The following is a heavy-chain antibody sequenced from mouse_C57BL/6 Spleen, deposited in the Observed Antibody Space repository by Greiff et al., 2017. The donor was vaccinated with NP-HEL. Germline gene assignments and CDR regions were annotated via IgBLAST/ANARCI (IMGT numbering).Heavy chain of an antibody. V-gene: IGHV1-82*01. Sequence: VKLQESGPELVKPGASVKISCKASGYAFSSSWMNWVKQRPGKGLEWIGRIYPGDGDTNYNGKFKGKATLTADKSSSTAYMQLSSLTSEDSAVYFCARSYYGSSYGGMDYWGQGTSVTVSS. CDR1: GYAFSSSW. CDR2: IYPGDGDT. J-gene: IGHJ4*01. D-gene: IGHD1-1*01. CDR3: ARSYYGSSYGGMDY.